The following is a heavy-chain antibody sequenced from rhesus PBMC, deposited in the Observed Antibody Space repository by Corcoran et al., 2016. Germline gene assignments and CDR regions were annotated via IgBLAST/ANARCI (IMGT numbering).Heavy chain of an antibody. V-gene: IGHV4-76*01. CDR2: IYGSSGRP. CDR1: GYSISSGYD. J-gene: IGHJ4*01. D-gene: IGHD6-25*01. CDR3: ARVNSGIDY. Sequence: QVQLQESGPGVVKPSETLSLTCAVSGYSISSGYDWSWIRQPPGKGLEWIGYIYGSSGRPNYNPSLKNRVTISKDTSKNQFSLKLSSVTAADTAVYYCARVNSGIDYWGQGVLVTVSS.